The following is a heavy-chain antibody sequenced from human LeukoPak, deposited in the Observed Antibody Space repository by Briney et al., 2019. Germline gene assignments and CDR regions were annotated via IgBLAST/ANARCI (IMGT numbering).Heavy chain of an antibody. CDR1: GGSISGYY. CDR3: ARGEHWNFYCDY. D-gene: IGHD1-7*01. V-gene: IGHV4-59*01. CDR2: IYNSGTT. J-gene: IGHJ4*02. Sequence: SETLSLTCIVSGGSISGYYWSWIRQAPGKGLEWIGYIYNSGTTKYNPSLKSRVSISVDTSKNQFSLKLSSVSAADTAMYYCARGEHWNFYCDYWGQGTLVTVSS.